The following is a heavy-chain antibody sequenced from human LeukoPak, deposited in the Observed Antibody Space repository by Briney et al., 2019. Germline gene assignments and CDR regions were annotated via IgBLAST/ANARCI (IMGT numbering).Heavy chain of an antibody. CDR3: ARDKYSGYAGKYGMDV. D-gene: IGHD5-12*01. CDR1: GGSISSYY. CDR2: IYYSGST. V-gene: IGHV4-59*01. Sequence: SETLSPTCTVSGGSISSYYWSWIRQPPGKGLEWIGYIYYSGSTNYNPSLKSRVTISVDTSKNQFSLKLSSVTAADTAVYYCARDKYSGYAGKYGMDVWGQGTTVTVSS. J-gene: IGHJ6*02.